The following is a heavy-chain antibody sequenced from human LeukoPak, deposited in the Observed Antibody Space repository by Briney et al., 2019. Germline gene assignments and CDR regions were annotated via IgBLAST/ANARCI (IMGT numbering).Heavy chain of an antibody. D-gene: IGHD3-10*01. V-gene: IGHV3-30*02. CDR1: GFTFSSYG. CDR3: AKVPWWFGESQVDY. Sequence: GGSLRLSCAASGFTFSSYGMHWVRQAPGKGLEWVAFIRYDGSNKYYADSVKGRFTISRDNSKNTLYLQMNSLRAEDTAVYYCAKVPWWFGESQVDYWGQGTLVTVSS. CDR2: IRYDGSNK. J-gene: IGHJ4*02.